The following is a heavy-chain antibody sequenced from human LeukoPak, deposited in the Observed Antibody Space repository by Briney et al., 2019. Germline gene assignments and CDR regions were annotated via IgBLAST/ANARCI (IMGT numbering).Heavy chain of an antibody. J-gene: IGHJ4*02. CDR1: GYPFTNYW. V-gene: IGHV5-51*01. CDR2: MYPGDSDT. D-gene: IGHD3-10*01. Sequence: GASLQISCRAAGYPFTNYWIGWVRQLPGKGLEWMGIMYPGDSDTRYSPSFQGQVTLSADKSISTAYLQWSSLKASDTAMYYCAASTYGSGAYVGFDSWGQGTLVTVSS. CDR3: AASTYGSGAYVGFDS.